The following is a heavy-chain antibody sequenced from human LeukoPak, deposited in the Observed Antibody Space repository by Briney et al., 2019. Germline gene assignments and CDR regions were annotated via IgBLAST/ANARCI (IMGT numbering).Heavy chain of an antibody. CDR3: AKQKSGPYYGMDV. CDR2: ISYDGSNK. V-gene: IGHV3-30-3*02. Sequence: GGSLRLPCAASGFTFSSYAMHWVRQAPGKGLEWMAVISYDGSNKYYADSVKGRFTISRDNSKNTLYLQMNSLRAEDTAVYYCAKQKSGPYYGMDVWGQGTTVTVSS. CDR1: GFTFSSYA. J-gene: IGHJ6*02. D-gene: IGHD3-10*01.